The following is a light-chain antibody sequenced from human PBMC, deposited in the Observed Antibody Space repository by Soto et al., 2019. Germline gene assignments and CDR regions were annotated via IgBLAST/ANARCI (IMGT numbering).Light chain of an antibody. J-gene: IGKJ1*01. CDR1: ASISTF. V-gene: IGKV1-39*01. CDR3: QQSYITPWT. CDR2: GAS. Sequence: DIRMTQSPSSLSASAGDRVTITCWASASISTFLNWYQQTPGKAPKLLIYGASSLQTGVPSRFSGSGSGTDFTLTISSLQPEDFATYYCQQSYITPWTFGQGTKVEIK.